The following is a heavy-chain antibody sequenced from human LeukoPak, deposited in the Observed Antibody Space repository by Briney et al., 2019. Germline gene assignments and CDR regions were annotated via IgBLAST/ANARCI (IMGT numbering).Heavy chain of an antibody. V-gene: IGHV4-59*01. D-gene: IGHD3-9*01. J-gene: IGHJ4*02. Sequence: SETLPLTCTVSGGSISSYYWSWIRQPPGKGLEWIGYIYCSGSTNYNPSLKSRVTISVDTSKNQFSLKLSSVTAADTAVYYCARALTISYYFDYWGQGTLVTVSS. CDR2: IYCSGST. CDR1: GGSISSYY. CDR3: ARALTISYYFDY.